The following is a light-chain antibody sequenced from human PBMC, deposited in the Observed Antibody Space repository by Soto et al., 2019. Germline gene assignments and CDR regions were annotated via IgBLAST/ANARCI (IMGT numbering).Light chain of an antibody. CDR3: SSYTGGSSLV. CDR2: EVN. Sequence: QSALTQPASVSGSPGQSITISCTGTSSDVGNYNSVSWYQQHPGKAPKLVIYEVNIRPSGVSNRFSGSKSGNTASLTISGLQAEDEGDYYCSSYTGGSSLVFGGGTKLTVL. J-gene: IGLJ3*02. CDR1: SSDVGNYNS. V-gene: IGLV2-14*03.